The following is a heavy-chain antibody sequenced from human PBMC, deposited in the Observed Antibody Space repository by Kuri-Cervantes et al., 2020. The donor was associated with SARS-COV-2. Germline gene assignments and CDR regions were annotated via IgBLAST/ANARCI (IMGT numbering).Heavy chain of an antibody. CDR1: GGTFSSYA. CDR3: AGRLRFSHSDAFDI. V-gene: IGHV1-69*13. J-gene: IGHJ3*02. Sequence: SVKVSCKASGGTFSSYAISWVRQAPGQGLEWMGRIIPTFGTANYAQKFQGRVTITADESTSTAYMELSSLRSEDTAVYYCAGRLRFSHSDAFDIWGQGTMVTVSS. D-gene: IGHD3-3*01. CDR2: IIPTFGTA.